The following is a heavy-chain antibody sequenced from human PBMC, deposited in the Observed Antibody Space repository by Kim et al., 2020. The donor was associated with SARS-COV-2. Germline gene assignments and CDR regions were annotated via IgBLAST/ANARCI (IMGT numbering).Heavy chain of an antibody. CDR3: AQKGIPARGQWYFDL. Sequence: GGSLRLSWAASGFTFSSFAMTWVRQAPGKGLEWVSILSDSGGDTFYADSVKGRFTISRDNSKNTLYLQMNSLRAEDTAVYYCAQKGIPARGQWYFDLWGRGTLVTVSS. CDR1: GFTFSSFA. J-gene: IGHJ2*01. D-gene: IGHD6-13*01. CDR2: LSDSGGDT. V-gene: IGHV3-23*01.